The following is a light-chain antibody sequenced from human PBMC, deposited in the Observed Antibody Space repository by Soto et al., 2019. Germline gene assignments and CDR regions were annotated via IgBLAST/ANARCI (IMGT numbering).Light chain of an antibody. CDR2: GAS. CDR1: QSVSSSY. V-gene: IGKV3-20*01. J-gene: IGKJ1*01. Sequence: EIVLTQSPGTLSLSPGERATLSCRASQSVSSSYLAWYQQKLGQAPRLLIYGASSRATGIPVRFSGSGSGTDFTVTISRLEPEDFAVYYCQQCGSSPWTFGQGTKVEIK. CDR3: QQCGSSPWT.